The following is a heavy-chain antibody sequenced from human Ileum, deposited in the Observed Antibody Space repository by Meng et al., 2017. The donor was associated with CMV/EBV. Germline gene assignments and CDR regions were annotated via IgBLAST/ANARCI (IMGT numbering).Heavy chain of an antibody. D-gene: IGHD3-10*01. CDR2: IHPTGTT. CDR3: ARAAARGVPVDL. Sequence: LQAPAQRRLQPSETLALTCTVTGGSLTSYYWTWIRQPAGKGLEWTGRIHPTGTTDDNPSLRSRVSMSLDKSKNQFSLKLTSVTAADTAVYYCARAAARGVPVDLWGQGTLVTVSS. CDR1: GGSLTSYY. V-gene: IGHV4-4*07. J-gene: IGHJ5*02.